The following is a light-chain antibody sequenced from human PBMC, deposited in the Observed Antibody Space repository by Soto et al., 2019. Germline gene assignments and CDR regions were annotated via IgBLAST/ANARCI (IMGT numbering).Light chain of an antibody. CDR3: QQYNNYWT. CDR2: DAS. Sequence: DIKMTQSPSTLSASVGDTVTITCRASQSISSWLAWYQQNPGKAPKLLIYDASSLESGVPSRFSGSGSATEFTLTISSLQPDDFATYYCQQYNNYWTFGQGTRVEIK. J-gene: IGKJ1*01. CDR1: QSISSW. V-gene: IGKV1-5*01.